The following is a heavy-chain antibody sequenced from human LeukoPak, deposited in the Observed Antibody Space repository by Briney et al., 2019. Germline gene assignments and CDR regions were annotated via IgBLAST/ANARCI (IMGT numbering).Heavy chain of an antibody. Sequence: GASVKVSCKASGYTFTSYGISWVRQAPGQGLEWMGWISAYNGNTNYAQKLQGRVTMTTDTSTSTAYMELRSLRSDDTAVYYCARDPRDYSDSSGPFFDYWGQGTLVTVSS. CDR1: GYTFTSYG. D-gene: IGHD3-22*01. V-gene: IGHV1-18*01. J-gene: IGHJ4*02. CDR2: ISAYNGNT. CDR3: ARDPRDYSDSSGPFFDY.